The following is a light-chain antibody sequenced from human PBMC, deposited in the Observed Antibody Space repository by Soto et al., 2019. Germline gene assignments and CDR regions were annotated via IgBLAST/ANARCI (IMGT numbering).Light chain of an antibody. CDR2: KAS. V-gene: IGKV1-5*03. CDR1: QSISSW. J-gene: IGKJ4*01. CDR3: QQYNSYWLT. Sequence: DIQMTQSPSTLSASVGDRVTITCRASQSISSWLAWYQQKPGKAPKLLIYKASSLESGDPSRFSGSGSGTEFTLTISSLQPDDFATYYCQQYNSYWLTFGGGTKVEIK.